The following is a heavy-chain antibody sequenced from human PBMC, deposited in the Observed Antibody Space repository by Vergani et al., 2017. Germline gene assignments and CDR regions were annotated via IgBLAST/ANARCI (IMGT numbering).Heavy chain of an antibody. CDR3: VRDLYSRGPCDV. V-gene: IGHV4-38-2*02. Sequence: QVQLQESGPGLLKTSETLSLTCNVSGVSITRGNYWGWVRQSPGTGLEWIASVFHLGTVYYNPSLRSRVRISIDAYNVLSLRLQSVPAADTAVYFFVRDLYSRGPCDVWGQGSLVTVSS. D-gene: IGHD3-22*01. CDR2: VFHLGTV. CDR1: GVSITRGNY. J-gene: IGHJ4*01.